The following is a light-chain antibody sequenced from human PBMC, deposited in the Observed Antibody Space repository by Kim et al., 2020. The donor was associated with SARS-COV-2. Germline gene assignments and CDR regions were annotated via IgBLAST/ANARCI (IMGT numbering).Light chain of an antibody. Sequence: ASVKLPWTLSSGHSSYAIAWHQQQPEKGPRYLMKLNSDGSHSKGDGIPDRFSGSSSGAERYLTISSLQSEDEADYYCQTWGTGIVVFGGGTQLTVL. V-gene: IGLV4-69*01. CDR2: LNSDGSH. J-gene: IGLJ2*01. CDR3: QTWGTGIVV. CDR1: SGHSSYA.